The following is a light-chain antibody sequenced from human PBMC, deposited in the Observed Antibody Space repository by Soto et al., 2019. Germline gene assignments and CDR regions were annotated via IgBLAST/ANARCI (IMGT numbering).Light chain of an antibody. CDR3: SSYAGSNVFV. J-gene: IGLJ1*01. CDR1: SSDVGGYNY. CDR2: EVS. V-gene: IGLV2-14*01. Sequence: QSALTQPASVSGSPGQSITISCTGTSSDVGGYNYVSWYQQHPGKAPKLMIYEVSNRPSGVSNRFSGSKSGNTASLTISGLQAEDEADYYCSSYAGSNVFVFGTGTK.